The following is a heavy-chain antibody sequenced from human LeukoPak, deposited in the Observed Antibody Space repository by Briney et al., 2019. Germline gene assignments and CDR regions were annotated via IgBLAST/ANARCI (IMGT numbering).Heavy chain of an antibody. Sequence: PGGSLRLSCAASGFTFSSYSMNWVRQAPGKGLEWVSSISSSSSYIYYADSVKGRFTISRDNAKNSLYLQMNSLRAEDTAVYYCARSPGSGRPNWFDPWGQGTLVTVSS. V-gene: IGHV3-21*01. CDR3: ARSPGSGRPNWFDP. CDR1: GFTFSSYS. CDR2: ISSSSSYI. J-gene: IGHJ5*02.